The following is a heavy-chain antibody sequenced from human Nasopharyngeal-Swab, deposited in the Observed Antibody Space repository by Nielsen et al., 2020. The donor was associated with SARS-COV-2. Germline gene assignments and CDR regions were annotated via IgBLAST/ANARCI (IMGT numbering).Heavy chain of an antibody. J-gene: IGHJ6*02. V-gene: IGHV4-34*01. CDR3: ARLATMIRGDYTTYYNGDMDV. CDR2: INYSGST. D-gene: IGHD3-10*01. CDR1: GGTFSGYY. Sequence: SETLSLTCGVYGGTFSGYYWNWIRQAPGKGLEWIGEINYSGSTNYNPSLKSRVTISVDTSKNQLSLRLSSVTAADTAVYYCARLATMIRGDYTTYYNGDMDVWGQGTTVTLSS.